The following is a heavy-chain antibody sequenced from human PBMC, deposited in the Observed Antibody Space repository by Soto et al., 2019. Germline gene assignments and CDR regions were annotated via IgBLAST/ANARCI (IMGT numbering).Heavy chain of an antibody. J-gene: IGHJ6*02. D-gene: IGHD2-8*01. CDR2: IYPGDSDT. CDR1: GYRFSSYW. V-gene: IGHV5-51*01. Sequence: ESLRISCTSSGYRFSSYWIAWVRQMPGKGLEWMGIIYPGDSDTRYSPSFQGQVTMSVDKSNNTAYLHWSSLKASDTAMYYCARQGSNGAYYYYGMDVWGQGTTVTVSS. CDR3: ARQGSNGAYYYYGMDV.